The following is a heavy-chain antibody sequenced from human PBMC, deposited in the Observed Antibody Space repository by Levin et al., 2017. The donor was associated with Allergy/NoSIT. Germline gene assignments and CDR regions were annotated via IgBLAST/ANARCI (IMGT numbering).Heavy chain of an antibody. D-gene: IGHD3-10*01. CDR3: ARDDGFGEFYGDWYFDL. V-gene: IGHV1-2*02. J-gene: IGHJ2*01. CDR1: GYTFTGYY. Sequence: ASVKVSCKASGYTFTGYYMNWVRQAPGQGLEWMGWINPSSGDTNYAQRFQGRVTMTRDTSISTAYMELTSLRYDDTAVYYCARDDGFGEFYGDWYFDLWGRGTLVTVSS. CDR2: INPSSGDT.